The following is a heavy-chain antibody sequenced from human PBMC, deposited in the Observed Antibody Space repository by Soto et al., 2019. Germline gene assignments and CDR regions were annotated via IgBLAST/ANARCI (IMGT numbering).Heavy chain of an antibody. CDR2: INPSGGST. V-gene: IGHV1-46*01. D-gene: IGHD3-3*01. J-gene: IGHJ6*02. CDR1: GYTFTSYY. Sequence: ASVKVSCKASGYTFTSYYMHWGRQAPGQRLEWMGIINPSGGSTSYAQKFQGRVTMTRDTSTSTVYMELSSLRSEDTAVYYCARDLAIFGVVIMEYYYYGMDVWGQGTTVTVSS. CDR3: ARDLAIFGVVIMEYYYYGMDV.